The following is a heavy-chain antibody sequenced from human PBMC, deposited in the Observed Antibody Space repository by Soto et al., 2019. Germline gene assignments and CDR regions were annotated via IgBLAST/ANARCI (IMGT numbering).Heavy chain of an antibody. V-gene: IGHV4-59*08. CDR3: ARRYGYSFDY. CDR1: GGSISSYY. CDR2: IYYSGST. D-gene: IGHD1-1*01. J-gene: IGHJ4*02. Sequence: PSEPLSHTCTVSGGSISSYYWSLIRQPPGKGLEWIGYIYYSGSTNYNPSLKSRVTISVDTSKNQFSLKLSSVTAADTAVYYCARRYGYSFDYWGQGTLVTVSS.